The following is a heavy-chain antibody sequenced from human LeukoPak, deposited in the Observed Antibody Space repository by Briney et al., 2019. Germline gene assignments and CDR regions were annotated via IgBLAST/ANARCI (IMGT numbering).Heavy chain of an antibody. CDR3: ARESGDRFDY. J-gene: IGHJ4*02. CDR1: GFTFSSYA. D-gene: IGHD2-21*02. Sequence: GGSLRLSCAASGFTFSSYAMHWVRQAPGKGLEWVAVISYDGSNKYYADSVKGRFTISRDNSKNTLYLQMNSLRAEDTAVYYCARESGDRFDYWGQGTLVTVSS. V-gene: IGHV3-30-3*01. CDR2: ISYDGSNK.